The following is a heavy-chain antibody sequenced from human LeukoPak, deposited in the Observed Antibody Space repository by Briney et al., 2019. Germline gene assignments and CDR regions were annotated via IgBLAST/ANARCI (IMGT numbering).Heavy chain of an antibody. D-gene: IGHD2-2*01. CDR2: INTAGGT. CDR3: TRLSRYHNAFDV. J-gene: IGHJ3*01. CDR1: GFTVSTYD. V-gene: IGHV3-13*01. Sequence: GGSLRLSCAASGFTVSTYDMYWVRQVAGQGPDWVSGINTAGGTYYPASVKGRFTISKENVMNTVFLQMDDLSPGDTAVYYCTRLSRYHNAFDVWGQGTVVTVSS.